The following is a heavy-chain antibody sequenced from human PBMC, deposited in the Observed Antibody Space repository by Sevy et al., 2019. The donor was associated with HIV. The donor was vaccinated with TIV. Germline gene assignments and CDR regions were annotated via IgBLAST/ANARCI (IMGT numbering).Heavy chain of an antibody. D-gene: IGHD3-22*01. J-gene: IGHJ4*02. V-gene: IGHV3-21*01. CDR1: GFTFSSYS. CDR2: ISSSSSYI. CDR3: ASLGDYYDSSGFFPFDY. Sequence: GGSLRLSCAASGFTFSSYSMNWVRQAPGKGLEWVSYISSSSSYIYYADSVKGRFTISRDNAKNSLYLQMNSLRAEDTAVYYCASLGDYYDSSGFFPFDYWGQGTLVTVSS.